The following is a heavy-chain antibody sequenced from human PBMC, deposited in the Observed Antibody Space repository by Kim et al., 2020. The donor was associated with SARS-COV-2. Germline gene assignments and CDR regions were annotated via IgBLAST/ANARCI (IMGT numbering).Heavy chain of an antibody. D-gene: IGHD6-19*01. CDR3: AAESPRYSSYYYYGMDV. CDR2: IVVGSGNT. J-gene: IGHJ6*02. Sequence: SVKVSCKASGFTFTSSAVQWVRQARGQRLEWIGWIVVGSGNTNYAQKFQERVTITRDMSTSTAYMELSSLRSEDTAVYYCAAESPRYSSYYYYGMDVWGQGTTVTVSS. V-gene: IGHV1-58*01. CDR1: GFTFTSSA.